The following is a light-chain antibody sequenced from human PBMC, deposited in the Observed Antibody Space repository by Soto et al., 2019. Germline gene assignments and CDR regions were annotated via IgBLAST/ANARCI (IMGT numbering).Light chain of an antibody. CDR3: QQSNNWPPWT. J-gene: IGKJ1*01. CDR2: GAS. CDR1: QGVSSN. Sequence: EIVMTQSPATLSVSPGERATLSCRASQGVSSNLAWYQQKPGQTPRLLIYGASTRATGIPARFSGSGSGTEFTLTISSLQSEDFAVYYCQQSNNWPPWTFGQGTKVEIK. V-gene: IGKV3-15*01.